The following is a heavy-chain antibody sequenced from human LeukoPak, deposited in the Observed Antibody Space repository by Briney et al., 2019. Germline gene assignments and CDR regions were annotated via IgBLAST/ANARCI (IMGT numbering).Heavy chain of an antibody. Sequence: PGGSLRLSCAASGYTFSDXYIDWVRQAPGKGLEWVGRMRNKANSYTTENAASVKGRLTLSRDDSKRLVFLQLSSLKIEDTAVYYCSRSPESGGNVFDIWGQGTMVTVSS. V-gene: IGHV3-72*01. CDR1: GYTFSDXY. CDR2: MRNKANSYTT. CDR3: SRSPESGGNVFDI. J-gene: IGHJ3*02. D-gene: IGHD3-16*01.